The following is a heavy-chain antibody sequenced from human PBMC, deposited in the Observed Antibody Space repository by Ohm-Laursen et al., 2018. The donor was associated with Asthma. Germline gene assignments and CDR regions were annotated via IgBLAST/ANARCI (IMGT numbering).Heavy chain of an antibody. CDR2: INHSGST. V-gene: IGHV4-34*01. J-gene: IGHJ6*02. CDR3: ARWADKQFYGMDV. Sequence: PSETLSLTCALYGGSFSDYYWSWIRQPPGKGLEWIGEINHSGSTNYNPSLKSRVTISVDTSEKQFYLKLTSVTAADTAVYYCARWADKQFYGMDVWGPGTTVTVSS. CDR1: GGSFSDYY. D-gene: IGHD3-3*01.